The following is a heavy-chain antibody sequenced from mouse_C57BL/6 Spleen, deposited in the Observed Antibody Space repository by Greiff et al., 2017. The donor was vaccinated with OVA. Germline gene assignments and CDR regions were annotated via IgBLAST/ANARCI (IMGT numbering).Heavy chain of an antibody. CDR2: IDPETGGT. CDR3: TRDYSNYYFDY. V-gene: IGHV1-15*01. D-gene: IGHD2-5*01. Sequence: VQLQQSGAELVRPGASVTLSCKASGYTFTDYEMHWVKQTPVHGLEWIGAIDPETGGTAYNQKFKGKAILTADKSSSTAYMELRSLTSEDSAVYYCTRDYSNYYFDYWGQGTTLTVSS. CDR1: GYTFTDYE. J-gene: IGHJ2*01.